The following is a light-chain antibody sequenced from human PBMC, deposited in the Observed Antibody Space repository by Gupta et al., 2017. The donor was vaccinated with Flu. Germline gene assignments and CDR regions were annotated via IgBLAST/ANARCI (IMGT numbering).Light chain of an antibody. CDR3: QQYYNWPPLT. CDR1: QGVTTK. CDR2: DAS. V-gene: IGKV3-15*01. Sequence: ERVILSCRASQGVTTKVAWYQHRPGQAPRLLSYDASTRATGIPARFTGSGSGTEFSLIISSLQSEDFALYYCQQYYNWPPLTFGGGTKVEVK. J-gene: IGKJ4*01.